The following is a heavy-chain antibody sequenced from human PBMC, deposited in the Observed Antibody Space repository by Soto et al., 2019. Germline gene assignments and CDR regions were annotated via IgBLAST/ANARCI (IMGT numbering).Heavy chain of an antibody. CDR2: ISAYNGNT. J-gene: IGHJ6*02. Sequence: ASVKVSGKASGYTFTSDGISWVRQAPGQGLEWIGWISAYNGNTNYAQKLQGRVTMTTDTSTRTAYMELRSLRSDDTAVYYCAREGKVVPAAIEYYYYGMDVWGQGTTVNVSS. V-gene: IGHV1-18*04. D-gene: IGHD2-2*01. CDR1: GYTFTSDG. CDR3: AREGKVVPAAIEYYYYGMDV.